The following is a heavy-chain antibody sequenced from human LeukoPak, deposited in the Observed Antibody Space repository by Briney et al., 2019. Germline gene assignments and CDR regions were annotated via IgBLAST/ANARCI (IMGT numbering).Heavy chain of an antibody. CDR2: IYYSGST. CDR3: ARRLSYSYGSLDY. CDR1: GGSISSGGYY. J-gene: IGHJ4*02. Sequence: SETLSLTCTVSGGSISSGGYYWSWIRQHPGRGLEWIVYIYYSGSTYYNPSLKSRFTISVDTSKNQFSLKLSSVTAADTAVYYCARRLSYSYGSLDYWGQGTLVTVSS. D-gene: IGHD5-18*01. V-gene: IGHV4-31*03.